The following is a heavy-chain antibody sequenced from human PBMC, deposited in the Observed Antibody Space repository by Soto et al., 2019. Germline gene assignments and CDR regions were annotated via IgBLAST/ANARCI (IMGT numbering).Heavy chain of an antibody. CDR1: GGSITSTNYY. CDR2: IYYSGST. CDR3: ARQITYYGFYAFDI. V-gene: IGHV4-61*05. D-gene: IGHD4-17*01. J-gene: IGHJ3*02. Sequence: SETLSLTCTVSGGSITSTNYYWTWIRQPPGKGLEWIGNIYYSGSTNYNPSLKSRVTISVDTSKNQFSLKLSSVTAADTAVYYCARQITYYGFYAFDIWGQGTMVTVSS.